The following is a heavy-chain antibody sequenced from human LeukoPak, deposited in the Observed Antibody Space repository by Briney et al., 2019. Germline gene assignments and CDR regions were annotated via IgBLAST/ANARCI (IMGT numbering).Heavy chain of an antibody. D-gene: IGHD5-24*01. V-gene: IGHV3-33*06. J-gene: IGHJ4*02. CDR2: IWYDGSNK. CDR3: AKDRGDGYNNNFDY. CDR1: GFTFSSYG. Sequence: PGGSLRLSCAASGFTFSSYGMHWVRQAPGKGLEWLAVIWYDGSNKYYADSVKSRFTISRDNSKNTLYLQMNSLRAEDTAVYYCAKDRGDGYNNNFDYWGQGTLVTVSS.